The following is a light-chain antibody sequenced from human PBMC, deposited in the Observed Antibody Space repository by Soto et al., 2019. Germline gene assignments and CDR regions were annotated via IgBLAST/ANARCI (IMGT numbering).Light chain of an antibody. V-gene: IGKV3-11*01. Sequence: EFVLTRSRATLSLSPGGRSILSCRASQSVAGSLAWYQQTPGQAPRLLIYDISTRAAAIPARFSGSGSGTYFTLTVSSIEPEDFALYDCQPRSNSITFGQGTRLEIK. CDR2: DIS. CDR3: QPRSNSIT. J-gene: IGKJ5*01. CDR1: QSVAGS.